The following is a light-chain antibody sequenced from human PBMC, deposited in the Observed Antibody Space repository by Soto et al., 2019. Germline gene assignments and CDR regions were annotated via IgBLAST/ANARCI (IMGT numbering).Light chain of an antibody. CDR2: DAS. Sequence: IVLTQSPYALSVCPVEIATLSFMASQSISRTLAWYQQKSGQPPRLLIYDASTRATGFPARLSGSGSGTEFTLTISSLQSEDFAVYYCQQYNNWPLTFGGGTKVDIK. CDR1: QSISRT. V-gene: IGKV3D-15*01. J-gene: IGKJ4*01. CDR3: QQYNNWPLT.